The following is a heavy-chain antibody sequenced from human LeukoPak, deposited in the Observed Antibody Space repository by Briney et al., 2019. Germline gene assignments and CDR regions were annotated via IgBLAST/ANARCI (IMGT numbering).Heavy chain of an antibody. D-gene: IGHD3-10*01. CDR1: GFTFSSYE. J-gene: IGHJ3*01. CDR2: ISSTGSII. Sequence: GGSLRLSCAASGFTFSSYEVNWVRQAPGKGLEWVSNISSTGSIIYYADSVRGRFTISRDNAKNSLYMQMNSLRAEDTAVYYCARVGYCGSGSYYKRNGFGVWGQGTMVSVSS. CDR3: ARVGYCGSGSYYKRNGFGV. V-gene: IGHV3-48*03.